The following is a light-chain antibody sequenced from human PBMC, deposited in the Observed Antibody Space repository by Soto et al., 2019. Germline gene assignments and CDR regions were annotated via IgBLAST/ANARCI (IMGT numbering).Light chain of an antibody. CDR3: QQYYNWPPLT. J-gene: IGKJ4*01. Sequence: EIVMTQSPATLSLSPGDRATLSCRASQTISNNLAWYHQRPGQPPRLLIYGASTRAPSVPARFSGSASGTEFTLTISSLESEDVGVYDCQQYYNWPPLTCGGGTRVEIK. CDR1: QTISNN. V-gene: IGKV3-15*01. CDR2: GAS.